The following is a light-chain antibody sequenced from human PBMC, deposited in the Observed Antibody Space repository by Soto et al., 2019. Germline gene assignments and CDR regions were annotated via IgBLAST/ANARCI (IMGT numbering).Light chain of an antibody. CDR3: QQSYSSPWT. CDR1: QSISSW. Sequence: DIQMTQSPSTLSASVGDRVTITCRASQSISSWLAWYQQKPGKAPKLLIYKASSLESGIPSRFSGSGSGTDFTLTVNSLQPEDFAVYFCQQSYSSPWTFGLGTKVDIK. CDR2: KAS. J-gene: IGKJ1*01. V-gene: IGKV1-5*03.